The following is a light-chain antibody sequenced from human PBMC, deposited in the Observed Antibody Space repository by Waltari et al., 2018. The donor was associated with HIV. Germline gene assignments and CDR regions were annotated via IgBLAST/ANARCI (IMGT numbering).Light chain of an antibody. Sequence: SYELTQPLSVSVALGQTARITCGGNNIGSNNVHWYQHKPGLAPVLVIYRDSNRPSGIPERFSASNSGNTATLTISRAQAGDEADYYCQVWDSSTGVFGGGTKLTVL. CDR1: NIGSNN. CDR2: RDS. J-gene: IGLJ2*01. CDR3: QVWDSSTGV. V-gene: IGLV3-9*01.